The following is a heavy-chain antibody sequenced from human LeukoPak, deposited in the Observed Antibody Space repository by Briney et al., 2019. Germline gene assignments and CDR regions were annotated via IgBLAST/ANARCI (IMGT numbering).Heavy chain of an antibody. CDR3: ARAFKVSVGKLSYYYYGMDV. V-gene: IGHV4-59*01. J-gene: IGHJ6*02. Sequence: PSETLSLTCTVSGGSTSSYYWSWIRQPPGKGLEWIGYIYYSGSTNYNPSLKSRVTISVDTSKNQFSLKLSSVTAADTAVYYCARAFKVSVGKLSYYYYGMDVWGQGTTVTVSS. CDR2: IYYSGST. D-gene: IGHD5/OR15-5a*01. CDR1: GGSTSSYY.